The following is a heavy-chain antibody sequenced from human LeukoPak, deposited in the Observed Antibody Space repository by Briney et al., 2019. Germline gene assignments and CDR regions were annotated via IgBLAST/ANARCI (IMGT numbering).Heavy chain of an antibody. V-gene: IGHV1-46*01. CDR2: INPSGGST. CDR3: ARDLVGPDNGNWFDP. CDR1: GYTFTGYY. J-gene: IGHJ5*02. Sequence: ASVKVSCKASGYTFTGYYMHWVRQAPGQGLEWMGIINPSGGSTSYAQKFQGRVTMTRDTSTSTVYMELSSLRSEDTAVYYCARDLVGPDNGNWFDPWGQGTLVTVSS. D-gene: IGHD2-2*01.